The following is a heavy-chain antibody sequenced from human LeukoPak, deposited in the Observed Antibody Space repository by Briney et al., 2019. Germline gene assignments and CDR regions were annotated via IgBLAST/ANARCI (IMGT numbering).Heavy chain of an antibody. J-gene: IGHJ6*03. Sequence: ASVKVSCKASGYTFTGYYMHWVRQAPGQGLEWMGWINPNSGGTNYAQKFQGRVTMTRDTSISTAYMELSRLRSDDTAVYYCARGLRYFDWFEYMDVRGKGTTVTVSS. CDR1: GYTFTGYY. CDR3: ARGLRYFDWFEYMDV. D-gene: IGHD3-9*01. CDR2: INPNSGGT. V-gene: IGHV1-2*02.